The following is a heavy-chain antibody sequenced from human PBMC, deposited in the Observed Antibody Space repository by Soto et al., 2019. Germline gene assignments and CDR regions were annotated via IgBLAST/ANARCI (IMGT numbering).Heavy chain of an antibody. Sequence: GESLKISCKGSVYSFTSYWICWFRQMPVKGLEWMGIIYPGDSDTRYSPSFQGQVTISADKSISTAYLQWSSLKASDTAMYYCARRGRDSSGLDAFDIWGQGTMVTVSS. D-gene: IGHD3-22*01. CDR2: IYPGDSDT. V-gene: IGHV5-51*01. J-gene: IGHJ3*02. CDR1: VYSFTSYW. CDR3: ARRGRDSSGLDAFDI.